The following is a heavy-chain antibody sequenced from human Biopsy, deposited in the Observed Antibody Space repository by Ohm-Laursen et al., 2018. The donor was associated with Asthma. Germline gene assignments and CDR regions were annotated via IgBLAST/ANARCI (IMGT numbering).Heavy chain of an antibody. CDR2: ISYDGNHK. CDR3: AKRRGYSGHDNDY. Sequence: SLRLSCSACGFTFDDYGMDWVRQAPGKGLEWVAVISYDGNHKFYEDSVKGRFTISRDNSKNTLYLQMNSLRTEDTAVYYCAKRRGYSGHDNDYWGQGTLVIVSS. CDR1: GFTFDDYG. D-gene: IGHD5-12*01. J-gene: IGHJ4*02. V-gene: IGHV3-30*18.